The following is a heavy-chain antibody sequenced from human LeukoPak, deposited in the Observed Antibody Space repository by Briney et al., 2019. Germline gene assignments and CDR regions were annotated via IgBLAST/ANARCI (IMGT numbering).Heavy chain of an antibody. J-gene: IGHJ4*02. Sequence: SETLSLTCAVYGGSFSGYYWSWIRQPPGKGLEWIGEINHSGSTNYNPSLKSRVTISVDTSKNQFSLKLSSVTAADTAVYYCAGDILTGYYKGHTNVPPGYWGQGTLVTVSS. CDR1: GGSFSGYY. D-gene: IGHD3-9*01. CDR2: INHSGST. V-gene: IGHV4-34*01. CDR3: AGDILTGYYKGHTNVPPGY.